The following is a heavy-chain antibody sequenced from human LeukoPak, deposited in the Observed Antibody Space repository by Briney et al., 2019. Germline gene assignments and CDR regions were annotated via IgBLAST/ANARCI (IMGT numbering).Heavy chain of an antibody. V-gene: IGHV4-34*01. CDR1: GVSFNAYY. J-gene: IGHJ5*02. Sequence: SETLSLTCTVSGVSFNAYYWSWIRQSPGKALEWIGEVSPGGYIKYNPSPRSRVTISVDTSENQLSLRLSSVTAADTAMYYCARIRCGHTGDICYNHWDQGTLVTVSS. CDR2: VSPGGYI. D-gene: IGHD2-8*02. CDR3: ARIRCGHTGDICYNH.